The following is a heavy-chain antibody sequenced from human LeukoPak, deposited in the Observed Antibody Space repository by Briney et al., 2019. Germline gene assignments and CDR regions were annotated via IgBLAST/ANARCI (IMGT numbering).Heavy chain of an antibody. V-gene: IGHV1-8*01. CDR3: ARGGFGSGSHFDY. Sequence: GASVKVSCKASGYTFTSYDINWVRQATGQGLEWMGWMNPNSGDTGYVQKFQGRVTMTRSTSISTAYMELSSLRSEYTAIYYCARGGFGSGSHFDYWGQGTLVTVPS. CDR2: MNPNSGDT. CDR1: GYTFTSYD. J-gene: IGHJ4*02. D-gene: IGHD3-10*01.